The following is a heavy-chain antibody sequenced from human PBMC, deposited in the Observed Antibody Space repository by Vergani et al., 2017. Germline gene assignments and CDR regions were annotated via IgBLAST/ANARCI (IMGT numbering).Heavy chain of an antibody. J-gene: IGHJ6*03. CDR1: GGSISSYY. CDR3: ARDRGPVRGTTSNYYYMDV. D-gene: IGHD1-7*01. CDR2: IYYSGST. V-gene: IGHV4-59*01. Sequence: QVQLQESGPGLVKPSETLSLTCTVSGGSISSYYWNWIRQPPGKGLEWIGYIYYSGSTNYNPSLKSRVTISVDTSKNQFSLKLSSVTAADTAVYYCARDRGPVRGTTSNYYYMDVWGKGTTVTVSS.